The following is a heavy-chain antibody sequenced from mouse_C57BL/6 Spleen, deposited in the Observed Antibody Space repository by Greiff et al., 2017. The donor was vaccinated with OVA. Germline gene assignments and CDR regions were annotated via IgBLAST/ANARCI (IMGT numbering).Heavy chain of an antibody. Sequence: VQLQQSGPELVKPGASVKISCKASGYAFSSSWMNWVKQRPGKGLEWIGRIYPGDGDTNYNGKFKGKATLTADKSSITADTQLSSLTSEDSAVYFCAGTGAMDYWGQGPSVTVSS. CDR2: IYPGDGDT. D-gene: IGHD4-1*01. V-gene: IGHV1-82*01. CDR1: GYAFSSSW. J-gene: IGHJ4*01. CDR3: AGTGAMDY.